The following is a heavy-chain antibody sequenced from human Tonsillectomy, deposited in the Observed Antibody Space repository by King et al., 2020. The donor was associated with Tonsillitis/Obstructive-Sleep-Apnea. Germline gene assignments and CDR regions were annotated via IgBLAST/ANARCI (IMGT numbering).Heavy chain of an antibody. CDR3: ARGEYDCSSTSCYGGAFWYFDL. D-gene: IGHD2-2*01. V-gene: IGHV3-33*01. Sequence: VQLVESGGGVVQPGRSLRLSCAASGFTFSSYGMHWVRQAPGKGLEWVAVIWYDGSNKYYADSVKGRFTISRDNSKNTLDLQMNSLRAEDTAVYYCARGEYDCSSTSCYGGAFWYFDLWGRGTLVTVSS. CDR1: GFTFSSYG. CDR2: IWYDGSNK. J-gene: IGHJ2*01.